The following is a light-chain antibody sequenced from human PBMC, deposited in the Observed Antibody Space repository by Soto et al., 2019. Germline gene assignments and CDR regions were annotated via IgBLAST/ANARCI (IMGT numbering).Light chain of an antibody. CDR3: QQGGSFPIT. J-gene: IGKJ5*01. CDR1: QDIGSW. CDR2: GAS. V-gene: IGKV1-12*01. Sequence: DIQMTQSPSSVSASVGDRVTITCRASQDIGSWLAWYQQKPGKAPDLLIYGASSLQSGVPPRFYGSGSVADFTLTISSLQPEDFATYYCQQGGSFPITFGQGTRLEIK.